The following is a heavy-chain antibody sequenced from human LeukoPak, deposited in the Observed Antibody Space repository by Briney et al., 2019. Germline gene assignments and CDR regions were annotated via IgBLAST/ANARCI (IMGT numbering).Heavy chain of an antibody. V-gene: IGHV4-34*01. D-gene: IGHD6-19*01. J-gene: IGHJ6*03. CDR1: GGSFSGYY. Sequence: SETLSLTCAVCGGSFSGYYWSWIRQPPGKGLEWIGEINHSGSTNYNPSLKSRVTISVDTSKNQFSLKLSSVTAADTAVYYCARVQWLVTHYYYMDVWGKGTTVTVSS. CDR2: INHSGST. CDR3: ARVQWLVTHYYYMDV.